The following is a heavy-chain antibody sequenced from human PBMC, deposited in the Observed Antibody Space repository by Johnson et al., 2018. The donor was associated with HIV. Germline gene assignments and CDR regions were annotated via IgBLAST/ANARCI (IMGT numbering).Heavy chain of an antibody. D-gene: IGHD3-10*01. V-gene: IGHV3-30*18. CDR2: ITYDGSSK. J-gene: IGHJ3*02. Sequence: QMQLVESGGGVVQPGRSLRLSCAASGFTFSSYAMHWVRQAPGKGLEWVAVITYDGSSKYYADSVKGRLTISRDNAKNSLYLHINSLRAEVTALYYCAKDRNYGSGSYPDAFDIWGQGTMVTVSS. CDR1: GFTFSSYA. CDR3: AKDRNYGSGSYPDAFDI.